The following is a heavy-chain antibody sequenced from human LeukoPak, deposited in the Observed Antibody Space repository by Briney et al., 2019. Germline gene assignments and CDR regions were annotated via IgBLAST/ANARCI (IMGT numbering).Heavy chain of an antibody. CDR1: GIIFSSYS. Sequence: GSLRLSCAASGIIFSSYSMNWVRQAPGKGLEWVSYISSSSSTIYYADSVKGRFTISRDNAESSLYLQMNNLRDEDTAVYYCARDSSGWYYFDFWGQGTLVTVSS. J-gene: IGHJ4*02. D-gene: IGHD6-19*01. V-gene: IGHV3-48*02. CDR3: ARDSSGWYYFDF. CDR2: ISSSSSTI.